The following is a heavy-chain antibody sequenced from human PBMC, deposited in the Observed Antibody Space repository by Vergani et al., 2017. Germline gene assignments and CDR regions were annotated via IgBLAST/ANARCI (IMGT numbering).Heavy chain of an antibody. CDR2: IGTAGDT. Sequence: EVQLVESGGGLVQPGGSLRLSCAASGFTFSTYDMHWVRQATGKGLEWVSAIGTAGDTYYPGSVKGRFTISRENAKNSLYLQMNGLRAGDTAVYYCARRDSSSTAIDYWGQGTLVTVSS. D-gene: IGHD6-6*01. V-gene: IGHV3-13*01. J-gene: IGHJ4*02. CDR1: GFTFSTYD. CDR3: ARRDSSSTAIDY.